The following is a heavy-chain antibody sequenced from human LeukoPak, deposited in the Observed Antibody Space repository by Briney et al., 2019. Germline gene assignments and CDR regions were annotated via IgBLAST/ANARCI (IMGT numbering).Heavy chain of an antibody. V-gene: IGHV4-59*11. Sequence: SETLSLTCTVSGGSISSHYWSWIRQPPGKGLEWIGYIYYSGSTNYNPSLKSRVTMSVDTSKNQFSLKLSSVTAADTAVYYCAMRPYSSSWYFDYWGQGTLVTVSS. J-gene: IGHJ4*02. D-gene: IGHD6-13*01. CDR2: IYYSGST. CDR1: GGSISSHY. CDR3: AMRPYSSSWYFDY.